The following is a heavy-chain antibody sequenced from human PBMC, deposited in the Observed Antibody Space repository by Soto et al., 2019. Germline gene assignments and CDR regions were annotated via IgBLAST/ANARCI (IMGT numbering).Heavy chain of an antibody. D-gene: IGHD3-10*01. CDR1: GFSFSNYW. V-gene: IGHV3-66*01. CDR2: IYSGGST. Sequence: GGSLRLSCAASGFSFSNYWMHWVRQAPGKGLEWVSVIYSGGSTYYADSVKGRFTISRDNSKNTLYLQMNSLRAEDTAVYYCASNSVWFGEPNPEYYGMDVWGQGTTVTVSS. J-gene: IGHJ6*02. CDR3: ASNSVWFGEPNPEYYGMDV.